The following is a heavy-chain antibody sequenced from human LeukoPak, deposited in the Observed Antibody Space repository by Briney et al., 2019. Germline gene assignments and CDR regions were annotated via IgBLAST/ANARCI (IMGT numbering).Heavy chain of an antibody. Sequence: GGFLRLSCAASGFTFSSYWMSWVRQAPGKGLEWVASIKQDGSERYYVDSVKGRFTISSDNAKNSVYVQMNSLRAEDTAVFYCARSTSWYHKFDYWGQGTLVTVSS. CDR1: GFTFSSYW. J-gene: IGHJ4*02. V-gene: IGHV3-7*04. CDR3: ARSTSWYHKFDY. D-gene: IGHD6-19*01. CDR2: IKQDGSER.